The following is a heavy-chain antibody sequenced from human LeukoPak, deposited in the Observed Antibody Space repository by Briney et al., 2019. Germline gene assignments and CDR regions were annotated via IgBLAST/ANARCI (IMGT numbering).Heavy chain of an antibody. CDR2: INAGNGNT. D-gene: IGHD6-13*01. V-gene: IGHV1-3*01. CDR1: GYTFTIYA. J-gene: IGHJ4*02. CDR3: ARQRIAAALLRY. Sequence: APVKVSCKASGYTFTIYAMHWVRQPPGQRLEWMGWINAGNGNTKYSQKFQGRVTITRDTSASTAYMELSSLRSEDTAVYYCARQRIAAALLRYWGQGTLVTVSS.